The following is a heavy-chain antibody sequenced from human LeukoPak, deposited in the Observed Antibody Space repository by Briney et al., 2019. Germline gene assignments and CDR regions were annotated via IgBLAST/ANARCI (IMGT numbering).Heavy chain of an antibody. CDR1: GGSIDSYY. D-gene: IGHD2-8*01. V-gene: IGHV4-59*01. CDR3: ARGSSLYARVDL. Sequence: SETLSLTCTVSGGSIDSYYWSWIRQPPGKGLEWIGYIYYSGSTNYNPSLKSRVTISVDTSKNQFSLKLSSVTAADTAVYYCARGSSLYARVDLWGRGTLVTVSS. CDR2: IYYSGST. J-gene: IGHJ2*01.